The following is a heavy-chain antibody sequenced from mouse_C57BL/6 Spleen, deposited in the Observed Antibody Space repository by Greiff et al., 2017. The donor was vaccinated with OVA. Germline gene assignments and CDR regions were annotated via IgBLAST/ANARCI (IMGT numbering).Heavy chain of an antibody. Sequence: VQLQQPGAELVRPGPSVKLSCKASGYTFTSYWMHWVKQRPGQGLEWIGVIDPSDSYTNYNQKFKGKATLTVDTSSSTAYMQLSSLTSEDSAVYYCGLITTVVAKGFDYWGQGTTLTVSS. CDR2: IDPSDSYT. V-gene: IGHV1-59*01. CDR3: GLITTVVAKGFDY. J-gene: IGHJ2*01. CDR1: GYTFTSYW. D-gene: IGHD1-1*01.